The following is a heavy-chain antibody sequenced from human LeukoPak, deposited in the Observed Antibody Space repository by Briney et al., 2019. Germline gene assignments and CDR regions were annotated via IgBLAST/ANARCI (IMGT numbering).Heavy chain of an antibody. CDR2: IKGETNGETA. CDR1: GFTFSNAW. V-gene: IGHV3-15*01. J-gene: IGHJ4*02. Sequence: GGSLRLSCAASGFTFSNAWMSWVRQPPGKGLEWVGHIKGETNGETAAYAAPVKGRFTISRDDSQNTLYLQMNSLQTQDTAVYYCTTYPSYRGIYYFDKWGQGTLVTVSS. CDR3: TTYPSYRGIYYFDK. D-gene: IGHD2-21*01.